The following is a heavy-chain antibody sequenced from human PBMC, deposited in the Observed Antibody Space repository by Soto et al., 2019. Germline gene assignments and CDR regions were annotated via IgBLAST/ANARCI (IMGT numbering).Heavy chain of an antibody. Sequence: TLSLTCTVSGGSISSYYWSWIRQPAGQGLEWIGRIYTSGSTNYNPSLKSRVTMSVDTSKNQFSLKLSSVTAADTAVYYCAREDIVVVVAATQNYYYYGMDVWGQGTTVTVSS. CDR1: GGSISSYY. J-gene: IGHJ6*02. CDR3: AREDIVVVVAATQNYYYYGMDV. V-gene: IGHV4-4*07. CDR2: IYTSGST. D-gene: IGHD2-15*01.